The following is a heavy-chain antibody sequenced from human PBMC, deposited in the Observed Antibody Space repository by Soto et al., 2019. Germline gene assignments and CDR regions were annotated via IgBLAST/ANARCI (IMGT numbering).Heavy chain of an antibody. CDR3: ARDKAPSGPRVPAAIAAEYNWFDP. V-gene: IGHV1-18*01. Sequence: ASVKVSCKASGYTFTSYGISLVRQAPGQGLEWMGWISAYNGNTNYAQKLQGRGTMSTDTSTSTAYMELRSLRSDDTAVYYCARDKAPSGPRVPAAIAAEYNWFDPWGQGTLVTVSS. J-gene: IGHJ5*02. D-gene: IGHD2-2*01. CDR2: ISAYNGNT. CDR1: GYTFTSYG.